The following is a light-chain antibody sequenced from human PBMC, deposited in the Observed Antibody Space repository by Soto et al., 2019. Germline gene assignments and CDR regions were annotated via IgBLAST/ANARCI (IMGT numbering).Light chain of an antibody. V-gene: IGLV1-44*01. CDR1: RSDIGSNS. CDR3: AAWDDSLNGPV. J-gene: IGLJ2*01. CDR2: SNT. Sequence: QSVLTQPPSASGTPGQRVTISCSGSRSDIGSNSVNWYQQLPGTAPKLLIYSNTQRPSGVPDRFSGSKSGTSASLAISGLQSVDEADYYCAAWDDSLNGPVFGGGTKLTV.